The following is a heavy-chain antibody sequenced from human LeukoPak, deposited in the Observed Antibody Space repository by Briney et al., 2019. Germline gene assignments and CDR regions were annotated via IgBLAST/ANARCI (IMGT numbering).Heavy chain of an antibody. V-gene: IGHV4-4*07. CDR2: IYTSGST. D-gene: IGHD3-3*01. CDR1: GGSISSYY. J-gene: IGHJ3*02. CDR3: ARALRFLEWFPHDAFDI. Sequence: PSETLSLTCTVSGGSISSYYWSWIRQPAGKGLEWIGRIYTSGSTNYNPSLKGRVTISVDKSKNQFSLKLSSVTAADTAVYYCARALRFLEWFPHDAFDIWGQATMVTVSS.